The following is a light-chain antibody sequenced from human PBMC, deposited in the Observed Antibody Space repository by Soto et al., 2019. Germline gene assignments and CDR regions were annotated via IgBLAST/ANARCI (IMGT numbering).Light chain of an antibody. CDR3: QQCNNYFRT. CDR2: KAS. V-gene: IGKV1-5*03. CDR1: QSISSW. J-gene: IGKJ1*01. Sequence: DIQMTQSPSTLSASVGDRITITCRSSQSISSWLAWYQQKPGKAPKLLIYKASTLESGVPSRFSGSGYGTEFTLTISSLQPDDFATYYCQQCNNYFRTSGQGTMVAIK.